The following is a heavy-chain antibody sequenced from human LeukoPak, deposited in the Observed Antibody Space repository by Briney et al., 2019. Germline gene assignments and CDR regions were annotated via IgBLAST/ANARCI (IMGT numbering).Heavy chain of an antibody. CDR1: GGSFSGYY. CDR3: ARGSDYDYVWGSYRPKKTIDY. Sequence: PSETLSLTCAVYGGSFSGYYWSWIRQPPGKGLEWIGEINHSGSTNSNPSLKSRVTISVDTSKNQFSLKLSSVTAADTAVYYCARGSDYDYVWGSYRPKKTIDYWGQGTLVTVSS. D-gene: IGHD3-16*02. J-gene: IGHJ4*02. V-gene: IGHV4-34*01. CDR2: INHSGST.